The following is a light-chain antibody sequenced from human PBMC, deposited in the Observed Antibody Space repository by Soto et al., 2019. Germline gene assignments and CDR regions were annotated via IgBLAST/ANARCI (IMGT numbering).Light chain of an antibody. CDR3: QSYDSSLSGSVV. Sequence: QSVLTQPPSVSGAPGQRVTISCTGISSNIGAGYDVHWYQQLPGTAPKLLIYGNSNRPSGVPDRFSGSKSGTSASLAITGRQAEDEADYYCQSYDSSLSGSVVFGGGTTLTVL. V-gene: IGLV1-40*01. J-gene: IGLJ2*01. CDR1: SSNIGAGYD. CDR2: GNS.